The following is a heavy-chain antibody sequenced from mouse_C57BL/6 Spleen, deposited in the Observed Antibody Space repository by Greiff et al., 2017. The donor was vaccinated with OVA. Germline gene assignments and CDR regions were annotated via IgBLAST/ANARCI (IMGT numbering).Heavy chain of an antibody. J-gene: IGHJ3*01. CDR3: ARDVKADSSGD. D-gene: IGHD3-2*02. CDR2: ISYDGSN. CDR1: GYSITSGYY. V-gene: IGHV3-6*01. Sequence: EVKLMESGPGLVKPSQSLSLTCSVTGYSITSGYYWNWIRQFPGNKLEWMGYISYDGSNNYNPSLKNRISITRDTSKNQFFLKLNSVTTEDTATYYCARDVKADSSGDWGQGTLVTVSA.